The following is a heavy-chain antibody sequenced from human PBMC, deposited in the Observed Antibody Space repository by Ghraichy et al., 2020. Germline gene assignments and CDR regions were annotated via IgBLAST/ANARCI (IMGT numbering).Heavy chain of an antibody. D-gene: IGHD5-18*01. Sequence: GGSLRLSCAASGFTFSDYYMNWIRQAPGKGLEWVSYISNSGNTIYYADSVRGRFTISRDNAKRSLFLQMNSLRGEDTAVYYCARDGGSEYTYGYNDVWGQGTLVTVSS. J-gene: IGHJ4*02. V-gene: IGHV3-11*01. CDR1: GFTFSDYY. CDR2: ISNSGNTI. CDR3: ARDGGSEYTYGYNDV.